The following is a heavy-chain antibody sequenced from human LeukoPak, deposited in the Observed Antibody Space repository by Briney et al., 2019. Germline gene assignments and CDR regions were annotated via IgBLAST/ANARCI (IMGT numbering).Heavy chain of an antibody. CDR2: IYYSGST. V-gene: IGHV4-59*08. D-gene: IGHD5-24*01. J-gene: IGHJ4*02. CDR3: ARHARQGCRDVYFDY. CDR1: GGSISSYY. Sequence: SETLSLTCTVSGGSISSYYWSWIRQPPGKGLEWIGYIYYSGSTNYNPSLKSRVTISVDTSKNQFSLKLSSVTAADTAVYYCARHARQGCRDVYFDYWGQGTLVTVSS.